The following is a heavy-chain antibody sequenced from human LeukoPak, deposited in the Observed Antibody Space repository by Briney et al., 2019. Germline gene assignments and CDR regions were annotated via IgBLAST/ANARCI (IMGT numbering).Heavy chain of an antibody. Sequence: SETLSLTCNVSGASISSYYWSWIRQPPGEGLEWIGYFYHSGGTNYNPSLKSRATISIDTSKNEVSLKLRSVTAADTAVYYCARGASSSWYSLWKFWGQGTLVTASS. CDR3: ARGASSSWYSLWKF. CDR1: GASISSYY. V-gene: IGHV4-59*01. D-gene: IGHD6-13*01. CDR2: FYHSGGT. J-gene: IGHJ4*02.